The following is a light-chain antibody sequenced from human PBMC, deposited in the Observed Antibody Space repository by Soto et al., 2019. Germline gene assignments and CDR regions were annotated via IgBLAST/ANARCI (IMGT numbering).Light chain of an antibody. CDR3: ETWDSNTRV. CDR1: SGHSSYI. J-gene: IGLJ3*02. V-gene: IGLV4-60*02. CDR2: LEGSGSY. Sequence: QSVLTQSSSASASLGSSVKVTCTLSSGHSSYIIAWHQQQPGKAPRYLMKLEGSGSYNMGSGVPDRFSGSSSGADRYLTISKLQYEDEADYYCETWDSNTRVFGGGTKLTVL.